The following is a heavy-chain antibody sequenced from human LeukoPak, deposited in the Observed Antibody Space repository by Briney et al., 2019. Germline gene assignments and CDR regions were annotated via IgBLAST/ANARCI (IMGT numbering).Heavy chain of an antibody. CDR2: IWSDGTNN. CDR3: ARDHGSSGWYLDALDI. V-gene: IGHV3-33*01. CDR1: GFTFSSYC. J-gene: IGHJ3*02. D-gene: IGHD6-19*01. Sequence: GRSLRLSCATSGFTFSSYCMHWVRQAPGKGLEWVAVIWSDGTNNYYVDSVKGRFTISRDNSKNTLYLQMNSLRAEDTAVYYCARDHGSSGWYLDALDIWGQGTMVTVSS.